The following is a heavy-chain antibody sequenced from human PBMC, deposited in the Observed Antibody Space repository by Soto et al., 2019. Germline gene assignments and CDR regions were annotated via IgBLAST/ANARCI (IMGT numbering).Heavy chain of an antibody. CDR3: ANDSVHNLYRTSSLEDCFGP. D-gene: IGHD6-6*01. Sequence: PGGSLRLSCEASGFIFSSYAITWVRQAPGKGLEWVSTISGTGVNTYYADSVKGRFTASRDNSKNTVWLQMNSLRAADSSVYYRANDSVHNLYRTSSLEDCFGPWGQGTLVTVST. V-gene: IGHV3-23*01. CDR2: ISGTGVNT. CDR1: GFIFSSYA. J-gene: IGHJ5*02.